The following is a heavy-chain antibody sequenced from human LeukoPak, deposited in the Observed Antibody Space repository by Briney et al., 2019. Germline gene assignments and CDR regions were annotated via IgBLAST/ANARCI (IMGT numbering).Heavy chain of an antibody. Sequence: PGGSLRLSCAASGFTFSSYAMSWVRQAPGKGLEWVSAISGSGGSTYYADSVKGRFTVSRDNAKNTLYLEVNSLRAEDTAVYYCASSPTYYYDSSGSLAAFDMWGQGTMITVSS. D-gene: IGHD3-22*01. CDR1: GFTFSSYA. CDR3: ASSPTYYYDSSGSLAAFDM. V-gene: IGHV3-23*01. CDR2: ISGSGGST. J-gene: IGHJ3*02.